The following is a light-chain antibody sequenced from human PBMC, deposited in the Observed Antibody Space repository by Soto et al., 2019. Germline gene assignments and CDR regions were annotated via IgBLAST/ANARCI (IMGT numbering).Light chain of an antibody. CDR1: QSVSSD. V-gene: IGKV3-15*01. J-gene: IGKJ1*01. CDR2: GAS. CDR3: QKYDNWPQT. Sequence: EIVMTQSPATLSVSPGERATLSCRASQSVSSDLAWYQHKPGQAPRLLIYGASTRATGITARFSGRGSGTEFTLTISSLQSVDFAVYYCQKYDNWPQTFGQGTKVEIK.